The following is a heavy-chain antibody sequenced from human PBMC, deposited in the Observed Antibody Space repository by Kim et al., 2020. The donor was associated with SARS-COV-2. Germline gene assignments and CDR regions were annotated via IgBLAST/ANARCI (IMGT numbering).Heavy chain of an antibody. Sequence: SETLSLTCTVSGGSISSYYWSWIRQPPGKGLEWIGYIYYSGSTSYNPSLKSRVTISVDTSKNQFSLKLSSVTAADTAVYYCARDGGRIYQLKGAVDIWGQGTMVTGSP. CDR3: ARDGGRIYQLKGAVDI. D-gene: IGHD2-2*01. CDR2: IYYSGST. CDR1: GGSISSYY. V-gene: IGHV4-59*01. J-gene: IGHJ3*02.